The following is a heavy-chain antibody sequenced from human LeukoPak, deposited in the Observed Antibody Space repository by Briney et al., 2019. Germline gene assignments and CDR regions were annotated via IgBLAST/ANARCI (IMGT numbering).Heavy chain of an antibody. CDR1: GYSINDGYF. Sequence: SETPSLTCGVSGYSINDGYFWGWLRQPPGKGLEWIATLHHPDITHYNPSLDSRVTISLDRSKNQFSLRLSSVTAADTAIYYCARERGHQLLPPTWTHTGIFDFWGQGSLVTVSS. D-gene: IGHD2-8*02. V-gene: IGHV4-38-2*02. CDR3: ARERGHQLLPPTWTHTGIFDF. CDR2: LHHPDIT. J-gene: IGHJ4*02.